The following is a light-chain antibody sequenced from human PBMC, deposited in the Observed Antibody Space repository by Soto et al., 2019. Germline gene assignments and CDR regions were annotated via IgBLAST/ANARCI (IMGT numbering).Light chain of an antibody. CDR2: TVS. J-gene: IGKJ5*01. Sequence: AIRMTQSPSSLSASTGDRVTITCRASQGISSYLAWYQQKPGKAPKSLIYTVSTLQSGVPSRFSGSGSGTEFSLTISSLQPEDFATYYCQQYYSYPITFGQGTRLEIK. CDR3: QQYYSYPIT. CDR1: QGISSY. V-gene: IGKV1-8*01.